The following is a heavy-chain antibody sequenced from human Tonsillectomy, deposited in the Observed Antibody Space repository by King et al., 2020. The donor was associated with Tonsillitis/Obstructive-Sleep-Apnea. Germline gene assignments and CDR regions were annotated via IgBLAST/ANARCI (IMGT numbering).Heavy chain of an antibody. CDR1: GGTFSNYV. CDR3: ARGEGYCSSTSCYRQFDY. Sequence: VQLVQSGAEVKKPGSSVKVSCKASGGTFSNYVFNWVRQAPGQGLEWMGGIIPIFVTAKYAQRFQGRVTITADESTSTAYMELSSLRTEDTAVYYCARGEGYCSSTSCYRQFDYWGQGTLVTVSS. J-gene: IGHJ4*02. D-gene: IGHD2-2*01. CDR2: IIPIFVTA. V-gene: IGHV1-69*01.